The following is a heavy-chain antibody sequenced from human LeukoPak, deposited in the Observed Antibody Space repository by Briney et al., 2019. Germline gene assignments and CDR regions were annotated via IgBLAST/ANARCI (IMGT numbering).Heavy chain of an antibody. J-gene: IGHJ4*02. V-gene: IGHV1-69*06. CDR3: ARSRPMGWGSYFDY. CDR2: IIPIFGTA. Sequence: AASVKVSCKASGGTFSSYAISWVRQAPGQGLEWMGGIIPIFGTANYAQKFQGRVTITADKSTSTAHMELSSLRSEDTAVYYCARSRPMGWGSYFDYWGQGTLVTVSS. D-gene: IGHD3-10*01. CDR1: GGTFSSYA.